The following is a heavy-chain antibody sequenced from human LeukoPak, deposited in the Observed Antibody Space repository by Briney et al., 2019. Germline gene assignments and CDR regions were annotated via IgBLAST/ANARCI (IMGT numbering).Heavy chain of an antibody. CDR3: AKGGDDSSGYYYAEYFQH. CDR2: ISGSGGST. J-gene: IGHJ1*01. CDR1: GFTFSSYA. D-gene: IGHD3-22*01. Sequence: GGSLRLSCAASGFTFSSYAMSWVRQAPGKGLEWVSAISGSGGSTYYADSVKGRFTISRDNSKNTLYLQMNSLRAEDTAVYYCAKGGDDSSGYYYAEYFQHWGQGTLVTVSS. V-gene: IGHV3-23*01.